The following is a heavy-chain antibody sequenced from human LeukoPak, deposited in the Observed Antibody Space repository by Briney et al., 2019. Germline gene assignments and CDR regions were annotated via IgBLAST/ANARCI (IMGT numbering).Heavy chain of an antibody. V-gene: IGHV1-18*01. CDR2: ISTYNGNT. CDR1: GYSFTSYE. J-gene: IGHJ4*02. Sequence: GASVKVSCKASGYSFTSYEITWVRQAPGQGLEWKGWISTYNGNTNYAQKLHGRVTMTTDTSTSTGYMELRNLRSDDTAVYYCARTRDGYYLWGQGTLVTVSS. CDR3: ARTRDGYYL. D-gene: IGHD5-24*01.